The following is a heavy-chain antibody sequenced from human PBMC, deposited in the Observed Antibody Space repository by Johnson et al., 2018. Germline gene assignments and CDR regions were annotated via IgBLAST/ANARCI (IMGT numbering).Heavy chain of an antibody. CDR1: GFTFSSYW. V-gene: IGHV3-7*01. Sequence: LVESGGGLVQPGGSLRLSCAASGFTFSSYWMSWVRQAPGEGLEWVANIKQDGSEKYYVDSVKGRFTISRDNAKNSLYLQMNSLRAEDTAVYHCARVPYYYDSSAYPYYYYYGMDVWGQGTTVTVSS. D-gene: IGHD3-22*01. CDR2: IKQDGSEK. CDR3: ARVPYYYDSSAYPYYYYYGMDV. J-gene: IGHJ6*02.